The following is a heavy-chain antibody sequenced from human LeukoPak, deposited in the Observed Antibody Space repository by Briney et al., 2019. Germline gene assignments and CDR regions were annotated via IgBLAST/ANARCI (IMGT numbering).Heavy chain of an antibody. D-gene: IGHD3-10*01. Sequence: SETLSLTCTVSGASISSYYWSWIRQPAGKGLEWIGHIHISGSTNYNPSLNSRVIMSLDTSKNQFSLKLNSVTAADTAVYYCAKEGMIQGVIDYWGQGALVTVSS. J-gene: IGHJ4*02. CDR3: AKEGMIQGVIDY. V-gene: IGHV4-4*07. CDR1: GASISSYY. CDR2: IHISGST.